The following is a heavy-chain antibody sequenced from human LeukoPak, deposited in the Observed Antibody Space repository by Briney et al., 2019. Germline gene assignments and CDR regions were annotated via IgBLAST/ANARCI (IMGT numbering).Heavy chain of an antibody. CDR2: INRSGGST. D-gene: IGHD3-10*01. V-gene: IGHV3-20*04. CDR3: ARGFRNGPFDC. Sequence: GSLRLSCEASGFTFDDYGMSWVRQRPGRGLEWVSGINRSGGSTDYADSVKGRFTISRDNAKNSHFLQMNSLRVEDTALYYCARGFRNGPFDCWGQGTLVTVSS. CDR1: GFTFDDYG. J-gene: IGHJ4*02.